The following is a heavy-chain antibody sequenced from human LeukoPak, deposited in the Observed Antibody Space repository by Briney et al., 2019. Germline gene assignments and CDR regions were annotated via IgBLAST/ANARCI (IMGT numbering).Heavy chain of an antibody. CDR2: ISSSSNYI. Sequence: GGSLRLSCAASGFTFSSYSMNWVRQAPGQGLEWVSSISSSSNYIYYADSVKGRFTISRDNAKNSLYLQMNSLRAEDTAVYYCARENGIAVAGTGDLDYFDYWGQGTLVTVSS. V-gene: IGHV3-21*01. D-gene: IGHD6-19*01. CDR1: GFTFSSYS. J-gene: IGHJ4*02. CDR3: ARENGIAVAGTGDLDYFDY.